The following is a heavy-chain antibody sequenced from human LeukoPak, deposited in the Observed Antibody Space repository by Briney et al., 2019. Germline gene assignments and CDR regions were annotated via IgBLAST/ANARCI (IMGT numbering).Heavy chain of an antibody. Sequence: SVKVSCKASGGTFSSYAISWVRQAPGQGLEWMGGIIPIFGTANYAQKFQGRVTITADGSTSTAYMELSSLRSEDTAVYYCARMYSSGLTIDDYWGQGTLVTVSS. J-gene: IGHJ4*02. CDR1: GGTFSSYA. D-gene: IGHD6-19*01. CDR3: ARMYSSGLTIDDY. V-gene: IGHV1-69*13. CDR2: IIPIFGTA.